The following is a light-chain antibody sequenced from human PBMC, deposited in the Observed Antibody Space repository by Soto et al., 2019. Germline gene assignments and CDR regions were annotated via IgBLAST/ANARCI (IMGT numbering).Light chain of an antibody. Sequence: EIVLTQSPGTLSLSPGERATLCCRASQSVSSSYLAWYQQKPGQAPRLLIYGASSRATGIPDRFSGSGSGTDFTLTISRLEPEDFAVYYCQQYGSSHTFGPGTKVDIK. CDR3: QQYGSSHT. CDR2: GAS. CDR1: QSVSSSY. J-gene: IGKJ3*01. V-gene: IGKV3-20*01.